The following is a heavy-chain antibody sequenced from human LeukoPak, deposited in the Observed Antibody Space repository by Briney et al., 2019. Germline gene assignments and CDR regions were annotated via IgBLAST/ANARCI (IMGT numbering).Heavy chain of an antibody. D-gene: IGHD3-10*01. J-gene: IGHJ4*02. CDR2: INARTGNT. CDR3: ARELLWFGELPSGGFDY. CDR1: GYTFTSYA. Sequence: ASVKVSCKASGYTFTSYAMHWVRQAPGERLEWMGWINARTGNTKYSQQFQGRVTITRDTSASTAYMELSSLRSEDMAVYYCARELLWFGELPSGGFDYWGQGTLVTVSS. V-gene: IGHV1-3*03.